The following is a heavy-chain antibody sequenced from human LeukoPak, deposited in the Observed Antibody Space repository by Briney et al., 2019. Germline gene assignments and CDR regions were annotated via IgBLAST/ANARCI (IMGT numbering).Heavy chain of an antibody. Sequence: AGSLSLSYAASCITFGNYLLHLVRPAPRKGVGWVSSNKSDDSSTDYQGSVKRRFTLYRDNAKNTLYLQMNSLRAEDTAVYYCTTIRPDYWGQGTLVTVSS. D-gene: IGHD5-12*01. CDR3: TTIRPDY. CDR1: CITFGNYL. J-gene: IGHJ4*02. CDR2: NKSDDSST. V-gene: IGHV3-74*01.